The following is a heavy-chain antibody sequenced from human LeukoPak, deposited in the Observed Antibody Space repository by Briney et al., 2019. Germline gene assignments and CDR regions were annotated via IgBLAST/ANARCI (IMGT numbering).Heavy chain of an antibody. D-gene: IGHD6-13*01. CDR3: ARLNLIGSSPVHHYDF. J-gene: IGHJ4*02. CDR1: GGSISGYY. Sequence: SETLSLTCTVSGGSISGYYWSWIRQSPGKGLEYIAYIHYTGSTDYNPSLKSRVTISVDTSKNQFSLKLSFVTAANTAVYYCARLNLIGSSPVHHYDFWGQGALVTVSS. CDR2: IHYTGST. V-gene: IGHV4-59*08.